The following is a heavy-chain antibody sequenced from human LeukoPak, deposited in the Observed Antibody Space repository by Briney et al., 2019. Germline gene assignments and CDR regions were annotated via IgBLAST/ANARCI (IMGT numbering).Heavy chain of an antibody. CDR1: GYTFTNYD. V-gene: IGHV1-18*01. D-gene: IGHD6-13*01. CDR3: AREHSSSWDQFDY. J-gene: IGHJ4*02. Sequence: GASVKVSCKASGYTFTNYDINWVRQATGQGLEWMGWFNPENRNTNYAQKVQGRVTMTADTSTSTSYMELRSLRSDDTAVYYCAREHSSSWDQFDYWGQGTLVTVSS. CDR2: FNPENRNT.